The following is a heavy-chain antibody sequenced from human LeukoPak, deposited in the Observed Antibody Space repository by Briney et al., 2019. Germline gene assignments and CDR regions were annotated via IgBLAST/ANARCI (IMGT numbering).Heavy chain of an antibody. V-gene: IGHV5-10-1*01. CDR1: GYIFTSYW. CDR2: IDPSDSYT. Sequence: GESLLISCKGSGYIFTSYWISGVRQLPGKGLEWMGRIDPSDSYTNYSPSFQGHVTISADKSISTAYLQWSSLKASDTAMYYCASTGYCSSTSCYGIDYWGQGTLVTVSS. CDR3: ASTGYCSSTSCYGIDY. J-gene: IGHJ4*02. D-gene: IGHD2-2*01.